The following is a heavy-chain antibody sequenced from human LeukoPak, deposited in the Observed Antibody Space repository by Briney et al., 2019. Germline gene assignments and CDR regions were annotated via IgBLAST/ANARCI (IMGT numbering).Heavy chain of an antibody. CDR1: GFTFSTFW. V-gene: IGHV3-74*01. CDR2: IKSDGTGA. J-gene: IGHJ4*02. Sequence: GGSLRLSCAASGFTFSTFWMQWVRQAPGKGLISVSRIKSDGTGAAYADSVKGRFTISRDNAKNTLYLQMNSLGVEDTAVYYCARDGDWVGGSIDYWGQGTLVTVSS. D-gene: IGHD2-21*01. CDR3: ARDGDWVGGSIDY.